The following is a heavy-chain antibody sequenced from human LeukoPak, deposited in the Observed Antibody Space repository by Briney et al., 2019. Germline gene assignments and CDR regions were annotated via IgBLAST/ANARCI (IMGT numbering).Heavy chain of an antibody. CDR2: IRQEGTKK. Sequence: GGSLRLSCAASGFIFNNYWMSWLRHAPWQGLEWVANIRQEGTKKNYVDSVEGRFTISRDNAQNSVYLQMSSLRAEDTAVYYCATDTGHGYFESWGQGTLVTVSS. D-gene: IGHD4-17*01. CDR3: ATDTGHGYFES. V-gene: IGHV3-7*01. J-gene: IGHJ4*02. CDR1: GFIFNNYW.